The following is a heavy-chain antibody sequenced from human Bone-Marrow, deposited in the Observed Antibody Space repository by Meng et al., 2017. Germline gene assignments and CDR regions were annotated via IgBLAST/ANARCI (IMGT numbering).Heavy chain of an antibody. J-gene: IGHJ4*02. CDR2: IYYSGST. V-gene: IGHV4-59*01. Sequence: QLTQPHPVLVTPSEPRSRTCTVSGGSISSCYWSWIRQPPGKGLEWIGYIYYSGSTNYNPSLKSRVTISVDTSKNQFSLKLSSVTAADTAVYYCARFGGHYYDSSGYYKHYWGQGTLVTVSS. CDR1: GGSISSCY. D-gene: IGHD3-22*01. CDR3: ARFGGHYYDSSGYYKHY.